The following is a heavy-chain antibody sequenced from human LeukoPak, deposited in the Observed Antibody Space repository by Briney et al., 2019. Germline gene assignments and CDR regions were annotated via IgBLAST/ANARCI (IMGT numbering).Heavy chain of an antibody. D-gene: IGHD6-25*01. CDR1: GYTFTSYG. CDR3: VRQRSPYYFDY. Sequence: ASVKVSCKASGYTFTSYGISWVRQAPGQGLEWMGWVSAYNGNTNYAQKLQGRVTMTTDTSTSTAYMELRSLRSDDTAVYYCVRQRSPYYFDYWGQGTLVTVSS. CDR2: VSAYNGNT. J-gene: IGHJ4*02. V-gene: IGHV1-18*01.